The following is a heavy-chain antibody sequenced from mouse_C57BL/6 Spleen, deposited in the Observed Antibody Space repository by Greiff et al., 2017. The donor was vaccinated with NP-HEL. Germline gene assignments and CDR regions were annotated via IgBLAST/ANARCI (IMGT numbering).Heavy chain of an antibody. D-gene: IGHD2-5*01. V-gene: IGHV5-17*01. CDR1: GFTFSDYG. Sequence: EVKLMESGGGLVKPGGSLKLSCAASGFTFSDYGMHWVRQAPEKGLEWVAYISSGSSTIYYADTVKGRFTISRDNAKNTLFLQMTSLRSEDTAMYYCARSGSYYSNPWFAYWGQGTLVTVSA. J-gene: IGHJ3*01. CDR3: ARSGSYYSNPWFAY. CDR2: ISSGSSTI.